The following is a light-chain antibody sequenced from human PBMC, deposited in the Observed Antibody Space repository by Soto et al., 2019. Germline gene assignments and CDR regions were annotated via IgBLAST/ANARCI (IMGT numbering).Light chain of an antibody. CDR3: QQYGSSVFT. J-gene: IGKJ5*01. V-gene: IGKV3-11*01. CDR2: DAS. Sequence: EIVLTQSPATLSLSPGERATLSCRASQSVSIYLAWYQQKSGQAPRLLIYDASNRATGIPARFSGSGSGTDFTLTISSLEPEDFAVYYCQQYGSSVFTFGQGTRLEIK. CDR1: QSVSIY.